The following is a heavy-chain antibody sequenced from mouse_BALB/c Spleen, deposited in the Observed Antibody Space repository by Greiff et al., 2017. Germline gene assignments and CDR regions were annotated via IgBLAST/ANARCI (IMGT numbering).Heavy chain of an antibody. J-gene: IGHJ4*01. V-gene: IGHV1-5*01. Sequence: VQLQQSGTVLARPGASVKMSCKASGYTFTSYWMHWVKKRPGQGLEWIGAIYPGNSDTSYNQKFKGKAKLTAVTSTSTAYMELSSLTNEDSAVYYCTRRDYGNYGAMDYWGQGTSVTVSS. CDR2: IYPGNSDT. CDR1: GYTFTSYW. CDR3: TRRDYGNYGAMDY. D-gene: IGHD2-1*01.